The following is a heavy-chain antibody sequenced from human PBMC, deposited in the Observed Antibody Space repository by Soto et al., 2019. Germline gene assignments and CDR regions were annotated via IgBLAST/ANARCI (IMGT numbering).Heavy chain of an antibody. Sequence: SETLSLTCTVSGGSISSHFWSWIRQPPGKGLEWIGHTSYSGSTNYNPSLRSRVTISVDKSKNHLSLHLSSVTAADTAVYYCARDRGSGTWRGEFDSWGQGTLVTVSS. V-gene: IGHV4-59*11. J-gene: IGHJ5*01. D-gene: IGHD3-10*01. CDR3: ARDRGSGTWRGEFDS. CDR1: GGSISSHF. CDR2: TSYSGST.